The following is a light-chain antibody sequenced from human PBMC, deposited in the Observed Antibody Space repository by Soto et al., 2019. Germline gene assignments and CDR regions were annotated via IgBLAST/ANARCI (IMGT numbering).Light chain of an antibody. V-gene: IGLV1-40*01. CDR2: GGN. J-gene: IGLJ1*01. CDR3: KSYDMSLNNSV. Sequence: QSLLTQPPSVSGAPGQTFTISCTGSSSNIGAPYDVHWYQHLPGTAPKLLIYGGNNRPSGVPDRFSGSRSGTSASLDITGLQAEDEAAYFCKSYDMSLNNSVFGTGTKVTVL. CDR1: SSNIGAPYD.